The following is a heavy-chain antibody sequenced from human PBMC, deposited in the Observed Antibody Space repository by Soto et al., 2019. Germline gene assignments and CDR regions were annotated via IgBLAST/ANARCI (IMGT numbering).Heavy chain of an antibody. CDR2: ISSSSSYI. CDR1: GFTFSSYS. V-gene: IGHV3-21*01. D-gene: IGHD2-21*01. CDR3: ARDKPGTYCGGDCFPAFDY. Sequence: GGSLRLSCAASGFTFSSYSMNWVRQAPGKGLEWVSSISSSSSYIYYADSVKGRFTISRDNAKNSLYLQMNSLRAEDTAVYYCARDKPGTYCGGDCFPAFDYWGQGTLVTVSS. J-gene: IGHJ4*02.